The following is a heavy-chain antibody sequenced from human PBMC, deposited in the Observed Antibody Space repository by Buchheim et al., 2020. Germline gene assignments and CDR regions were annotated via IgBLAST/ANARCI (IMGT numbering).Heavy chain of an antibody. CDR1: GFTFSSYW. Sequence: EVQLVESGGGLVQPGGSLRLSCAASGFTFSSYWMSWVRQAPGKGLEWVANIKQDGSEKYYVDSVKGRFTIYRDNAKNSLYLQMNSLRAEDTAVYYCARGSSRRYCSGGSCYGMDVWGQGTT. V-gene: IGHV3-7*05. D-gene: IGHD2-15*01. CDR2: IKQDGSEK. J-gene: IGHJ6*02. CDR3: ARGSSRRYCSGGSCYGMDV.